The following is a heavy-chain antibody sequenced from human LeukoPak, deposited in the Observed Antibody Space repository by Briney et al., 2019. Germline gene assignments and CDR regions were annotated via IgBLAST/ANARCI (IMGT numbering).Heavy chain of an antibody. V-gene: IGHV4-39*01. D-gene: IGHD1-26*01. CDR1: GGSISSTSYY. Sequence: PSETLSLTCTVSGGSISSTSYYWDWIRQPPGKGLEWIGSIHYSGSTYYNPSLKSRVTISLDTSRNQFSLKLSSVPAADTAVYYCARLGRLVFYFDYWGQGTLVSVSS. J-gene: IGHJ4*02. CDR2: IHYSGST. CDR3: ARLGRLVFYFDY.